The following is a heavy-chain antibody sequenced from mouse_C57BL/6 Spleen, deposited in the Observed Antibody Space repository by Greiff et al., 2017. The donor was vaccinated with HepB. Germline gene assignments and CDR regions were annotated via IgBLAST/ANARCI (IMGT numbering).Heavy chain of an antibody. CDR3: DRHETTVDWFAY. V-gene: IGHV2-6-1*01. CDR1: GFSFTSYC. D-gene: IGHD1-1*01. Sequence: VQRVESGPGLVAPSQSLSITCTVSGFSFTSYCVHWVRQPPGKGLEWLVVIWSDGSTTYNSALKSRLSISKDNFKSQVFLKMNSLQTDDTAMYYCDRHETTVDWFAYWGQGTLVTVSA. J-gene: IGHJ3*01. CDR2: IWSDGST.